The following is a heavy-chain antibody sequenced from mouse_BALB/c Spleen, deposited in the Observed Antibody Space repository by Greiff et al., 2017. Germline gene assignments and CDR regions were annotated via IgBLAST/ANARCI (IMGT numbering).Heavy chain of an antibody. CDR1: GFTFSSYA. CDR2: ISSGGST. D-gene: IGHD1-2*01. CDR3: ARRDYGYRFAY. Sequence: EVQLVESGGGLVKPGGSLKLSCAASGFTFSSYAMSWVRQTPEKRLEWVASISSGGSTYYPDSVKGRFTISRDNARNILYLQMSSLRSEDTAMYYCARRDYGYRFAYWGQGTLVTVSA. J-gene: IGHJ3*01. V-gene: IGHV5-6-5*01.